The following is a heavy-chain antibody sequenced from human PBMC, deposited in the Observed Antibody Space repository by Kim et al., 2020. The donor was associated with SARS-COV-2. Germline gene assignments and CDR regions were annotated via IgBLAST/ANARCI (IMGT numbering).Heavy chain of an antibody. Sequence: GGSLRLSCAASGFTFSTYAMSWVRQAPGKGLEWVSGISGSGGSTYYADSVKGRFTISRDNSKNTLYLQMNSLRAEDTAVYYCAKYSGSEGGRGDYWGQGTLVTVSS. CDR1: GFTFSTYA. V-gene: IGHV3-23*01. J-gene: IGHJ4*02. CDR3: AKYSGSEGGRGDY. CDR2: ISGSGGST. D-gene: IGHD2-15*01.